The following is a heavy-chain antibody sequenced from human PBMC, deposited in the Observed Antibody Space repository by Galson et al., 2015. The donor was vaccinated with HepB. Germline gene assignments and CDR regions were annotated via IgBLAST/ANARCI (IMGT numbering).Heavy chain of an antibody. V-gene: IGHV4-39*01. CDR3: ARTSVTGTNDFDY. D-gene: IGHD1-7*01. CDR1: GGSVSSSSYV. CDR2: IYYSGSN. Sequence: SETLSLTCTVSGGSVSSSSYVWAWIRQPPGKGLEWIGTIYYSGSNYYNPSLQSRVTMPVDTSKNQFTLKLSSVTAADTAVYYCARTSVTGTNDFDYWGQGILVSVSS. J-gene: IGHJ4*02.